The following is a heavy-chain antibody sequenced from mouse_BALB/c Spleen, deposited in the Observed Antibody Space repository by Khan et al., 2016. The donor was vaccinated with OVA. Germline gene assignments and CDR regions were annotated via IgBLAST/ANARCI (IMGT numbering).Heavy chain of an antibody. Sequence: LVESGPELKKPGETVKISCKASGYNFTNYGMNWVKQDPGKGLKWMGWINTYTEKPTYADDFKGRFAFSLETSASTAYLQINNLKNEDTATYFCARGYWYVDVWGAGTTVTVSS. V-gene: IGHV9-3-1*01. J-gene: IGHJ1*01. CDR3: ARGYWYVDV. CDR1: GYNFTNYG. CDR2: INTYTEKP.